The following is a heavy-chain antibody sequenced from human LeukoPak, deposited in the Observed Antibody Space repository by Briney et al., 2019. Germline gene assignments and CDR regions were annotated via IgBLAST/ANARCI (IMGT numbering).Heavy chain of an antibody. D-gene: IGHD4/OR15-4a*01. Sequence: LETLSLTCTVSGGSISGSDYYWGWVRQAPGKGLEWIGSINHGGSTYHNLSLKSRVTISVGTSKNQFSLRLSSVTAADTAVYYCARLPLTYYFDQWGQGTLVTVSS. CDR2: INHGGST. CDR3: ARLPLTYYFDQ. V-gene: IGHV4-39*01. CDR1: GGSISGSDYY. J-gene: IGHJ4*02.